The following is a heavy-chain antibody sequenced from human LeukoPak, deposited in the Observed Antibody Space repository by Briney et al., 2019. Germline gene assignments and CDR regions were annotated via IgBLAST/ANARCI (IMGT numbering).Heavy chain of an antibody. Sequence: GGSPRLSCAASGFSFSSSGMHWVRQAPGKGPEWVAFTRFDDSYKAYGNSVKGRFTISRDNSKNTLYLQMDSLRSDDTAVYYCAKSSAGITWFDPWGQGTLVIVSS. CDR1: GFSFSSSG. D-gene: IGHD1-7*01. V-gene: IGHV3-30*02. CDR2: TRFDDSYK. J-gene: IGHJ5*02. CDR3: AKSSAGITWFDP.